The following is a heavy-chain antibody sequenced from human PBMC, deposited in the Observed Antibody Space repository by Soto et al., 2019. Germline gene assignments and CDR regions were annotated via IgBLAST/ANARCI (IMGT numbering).Heavy chain of an antibody. CDR1: GFTFSSYG. D-gene: IGHD3-3*01. CDR2: ISYDGSNK. CDR3: AKDTGYYDFWSGPMPLDI. J-gene: IGHJ3*02. Sequence: QVQLVESGGGVVQPGRSLRLSCAASGFTFSSYGMHWVRQAPGKGLEWVAVISYDGSNKYYADSVKGRFTISRDNSKNTLYLQMNRLRAEDTAVYYCAKDTGYYDFWSGPMPLDIWGQGTMVTVSS. V-gene: IGHV3-30*18.